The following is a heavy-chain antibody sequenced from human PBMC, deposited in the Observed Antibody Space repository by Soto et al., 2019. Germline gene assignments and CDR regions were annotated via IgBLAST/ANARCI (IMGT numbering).Heavy chain of an antibody. CDR1: GGSISSGGYN. J-gene: IGHJ4*02. CDR3: ARDVTGSGSCDY. V-gene: IGHV4-31*03. CDR2: IYYSGST. Sequence: QVQLQESGPGLVKPSQTLSLTCTVSGGSISSGGYNWSWIRQHPGKGLEWIGYIYYSGSTYYNPALKSRVTISVDTSKNQFSLKLSSVTAADTAVYYCARDVTGSGSCDYWGQGTLVTVSS. D-gene: IGHD3-10*01.